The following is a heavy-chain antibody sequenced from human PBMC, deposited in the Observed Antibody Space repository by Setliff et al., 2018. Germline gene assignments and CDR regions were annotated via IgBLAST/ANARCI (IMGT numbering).Heavy chain of an antibody. CDR2: IYTSWST. D-gene: IGHD2-2*01. CDR1: DDSISSRHYY. J-gene: IGHJ4*02. V-gene: IGHV4-61*09. Sequence: LSLTCTVSDDSISSRHYYWSWIRQPAGKGLEWLGQIYTSWSTNYNPSLKSRVTISVDTSKNQFSLKLSSVTAADTAVYYCARDHCSSTSCYVSYWGQGTLVTVSS. CDR3: ARDHCSSTSCYVSY.